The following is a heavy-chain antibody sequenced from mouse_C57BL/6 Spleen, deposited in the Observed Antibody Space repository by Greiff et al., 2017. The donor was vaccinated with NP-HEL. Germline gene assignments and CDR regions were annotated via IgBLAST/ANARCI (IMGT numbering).Heavy chain of an antibody. CDR3: AMWLLEAY. CDR1: GYTFTSYR. V-gene: IGHV1-50*01. J-gene: IGHJ3*01. Sequence: QVQLQQPGAELVKPGASVKLSCKASGYTFTSYRMQWVKQRPGQGLEWIGEIDPSDSYTNYNQKFKGKATLTVDTSSSTAYMQLSSLTSEDSAVYYCAMWLLEAYWGQGTLVTVSA. CDR2: IDPSDSYT. D-gene: IGHD2-3*01.